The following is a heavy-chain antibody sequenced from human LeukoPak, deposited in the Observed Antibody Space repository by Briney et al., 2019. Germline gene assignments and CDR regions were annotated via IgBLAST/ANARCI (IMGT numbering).Heavy chain of an antibody. J-gene: IGHJ5*02. V-gene: IGHV4-38-2*01. D-gene: IGHD2-15*01. Sequence: PSETLSLTCAVSGYSISTLASWGWIRQSPGKGLEWIGSVYYGGSTYYNPSLKSRVTISVDTSKNQFSLKLSSVTAADTAVYYCARTIVVVVAAYNWFDPWGQGTLVTVSS. CDR3: ARTIVVVVAAYNWFDP. CDR1: GYSISTLAS. CDR2: VYYGGST.